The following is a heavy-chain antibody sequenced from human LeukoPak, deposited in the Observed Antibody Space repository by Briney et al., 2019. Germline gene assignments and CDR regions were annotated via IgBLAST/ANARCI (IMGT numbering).Heavy chain of an antibody. J-gene: IGHJ4*02. D-gene: IGHD2-2*01. V-gene: IGHV3-33*06. Sequence: PGGSLRLSCGASGFALSSDGMHCVRQAPGKGLEWLTIIWYDGSEKYYADSVKGRSTVSRDNSKNTVYLQMNSLRAEDTAVYYCGKDLGSSARYLDRVDYWGQGTLVTVSS. CDR1: GFALSSDG. CDR3: GKDLGSSARYLDRVDY. CDR2: IWYDGSEK.